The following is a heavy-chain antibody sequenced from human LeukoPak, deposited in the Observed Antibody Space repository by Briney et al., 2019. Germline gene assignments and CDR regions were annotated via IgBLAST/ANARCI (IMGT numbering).Heavy chain of an antibody. CDR2: IYYSGST. CDR1: GGSISSYS. D-gene: IGHD2/OR15-2a*01. V-gene: IGHV4-59*08. Sequence: SETLSLTCTVSGGSISSYSWSWIRQPPGKGLEWIGYIYYSGSTNYNPSLKSRVTISVDTSKNQFSLKLSSVTAADTAVYYCARLSGYYYYFDYWGQGTLVTVSS. J-gene: IGHJ4*02. CDR3: ARLSGYYYYFDY.